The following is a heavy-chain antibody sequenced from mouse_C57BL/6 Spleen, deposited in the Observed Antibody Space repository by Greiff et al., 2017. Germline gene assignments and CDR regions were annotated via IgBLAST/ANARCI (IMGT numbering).Heavy chain of an antibody. CDR1: GFTFSDFY. CDR2: SRNKANDYTT. CDR3: ARDASYGLFAY. D-gene: IGHD1-2*01. J-gene: IGHJ3*01. Sequence: EVKLVESGGGLVQSGRSLRLSCATSGFTFSDFYMEWVRQAPGKGLEWIAASRNKANDYTTEYSASVKGRFIVSRDTSQSILYLQMNALRAEDTAIYYCARDASYGLFAYWGQGTLVTVSA. V-gene: IGHV7-1*01.